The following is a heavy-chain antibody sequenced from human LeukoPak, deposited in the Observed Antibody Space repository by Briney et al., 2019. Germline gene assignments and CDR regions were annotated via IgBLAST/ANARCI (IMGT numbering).Heavy chain of an antibody. D-gene: IGHD2-2*01. CDR3: AKTQRDCSSTSCSRYFGMDV. V-gene: IGHV3-23*01. J-gene: IGHJ6*02. CDR2: ISGSSDST. Sequence: GGSLRLSCAASGFPFSSYALTWVRQAPGKGLEWVSAISGSSDSTLFADSVKGRFTISRDNSKNTLYLQMNSLRAEDTAVYYCAKTQRDCSSTSCSRYFGMDVWGQGTTVTVSS. CDR1: GFPFSSYA.